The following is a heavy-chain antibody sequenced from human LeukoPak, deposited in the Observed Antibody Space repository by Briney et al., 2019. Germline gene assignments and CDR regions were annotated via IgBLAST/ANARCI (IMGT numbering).Heavy chain of an antibody. CDR3: AKDSYYYGSGVSPGVFDP. Sequence: GGSLRLSCAASGFTFTTYPMSWVRQAPGKGLEWVSAISASGGGTYYADSVKGRFTISRDNSKNTLYLQMNSLRAEDTAVYYCAKDSYYYGSGVSPGVFDPWGQGTLVTVSS. CDR1: GFTFTTYP. V-gene: IGHV3-23*01. CDR2: ISASGGGT. J-gene: IGHJ5*02. D-gene: IGHD3-10*01.